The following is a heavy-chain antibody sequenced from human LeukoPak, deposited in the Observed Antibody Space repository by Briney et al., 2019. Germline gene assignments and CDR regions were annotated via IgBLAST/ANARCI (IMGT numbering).Heavy chain of an antibody. V-gene: IGHV3-48*04. D-gene: IGHD3-3*01. CDR1: GFTFSNFN. CDR3: ARVFGYYYMDV. Sequence: GGSLRLSCAASGFTFSNFNMNWVRQAPGKGLEWVSYISSSRSTIYYADSVKGRLTTSRDNAKKSLYLEMNSLRAEDTAVYYCARVFGYYYMDVWGKGTTVTVSS. CDR2: ISSSRSTI. J-gene: IGHJ6*03.